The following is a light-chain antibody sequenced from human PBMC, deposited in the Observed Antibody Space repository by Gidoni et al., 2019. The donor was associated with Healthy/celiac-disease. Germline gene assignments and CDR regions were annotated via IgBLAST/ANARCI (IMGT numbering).Light chain of an antibody. Sequence: DIQRSQSPSSLSASVGDRVTITCRASQSISSYLNWNQQKPGKAPKLLIYAASSLQSGVPSRFSGSGSGTDFTLTISSLQPEDFATYYCQQSYSTPRTFTQGTKVEIK. CDR2: AAS. J-gene: IGKJ1*01. V-gene: IGKV1-39*01. CDR1: QSISSY. CDR3: QQSYSTPRT.